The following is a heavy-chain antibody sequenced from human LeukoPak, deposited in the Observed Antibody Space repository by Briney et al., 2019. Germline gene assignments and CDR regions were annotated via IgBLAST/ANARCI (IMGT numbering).Heavy chain of an antibody. D-gene: IGHD2-2*01. CDR1: GYTFTGYY. Sequence: ASVKVSCKASGYTFTGYYMHWVRQAPGQGLEWMGWFKPSNGDTNYAQKFQGRVTMTRDTSISTAYMELSRLTSDDTAVYYCARVGAYCTSTSCLDYWGQGTLVTVSS. CDR2: FKPSNGDT. V-gene: IGHV1-2*02. J-gene: IGHJ4*02. CDR3: ARVGAYCTSTSCLDY.